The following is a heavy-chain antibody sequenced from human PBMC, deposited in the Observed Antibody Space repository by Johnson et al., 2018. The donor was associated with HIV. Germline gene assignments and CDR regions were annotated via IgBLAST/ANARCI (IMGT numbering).Heavy chain of an antibody. V-gene: IGHV3-11*04. Sequence: VQLVESGGGVVQPGGSLRLSCAASGFTFSDYYMSWIRQAPGKGLEWISYIISSGSTIYYAASVKGRFTISRDNAKNSLYLQMNSLRAEDTAVYYCAKDERQLGGWSHAFDMWGQGTMVTVSS. CDR1: GFTFSDYY. CDR2: IISSGSTI. CDR3: AKDERQLGGWSHAFDM. D-gene: IGHD7-27*01. J-gene: IGHJ3*02.